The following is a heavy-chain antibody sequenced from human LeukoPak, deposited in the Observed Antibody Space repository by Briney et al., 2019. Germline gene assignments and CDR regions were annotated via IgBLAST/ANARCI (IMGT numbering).Heavy chain of an antibody. CDR3: ARDPRIAEAVKVFDY. V-gene: IGHV1-46*01. J-gene: IGHJ4*02. D-gene: IGHD6-19*01. CDR2: INPSGGST. CDR1: GYTFTNYY. Sequence: ASVKVSCKASGYTFTNYYLHWVRQAPGQGLEWMGIINPSGGSTTYAQKFQGGVTMTRDTSTSTVYMELSSLRSEDTAVYYCARDPRIAEAVKVFDYWGQGALVTVSS.